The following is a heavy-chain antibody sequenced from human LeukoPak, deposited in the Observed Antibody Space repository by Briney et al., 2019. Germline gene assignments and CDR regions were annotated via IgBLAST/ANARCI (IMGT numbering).Heavy chain of an antibody. CDR3: AKGLQPIVVVTAIDY. J-gene: IGHJ4*02. V-gene: IGHV3-23*01. D-gene: IGHD2-21*02. Sequence: GGSLGLSCAASGFTFSSYAMSWVRQAPGKGLEWVSAISGSGGSTYYADSVKGRFTISRDNSKNTLYLQMNSLRAEDTAVYYCAKGLQPIVVVTAIDYWGQGTLVTVSS. CDR1: GFTFSSYA. CDR2: ISGSGGST.